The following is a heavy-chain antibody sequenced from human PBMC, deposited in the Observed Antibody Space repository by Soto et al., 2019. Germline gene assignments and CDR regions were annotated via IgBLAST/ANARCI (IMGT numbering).Heavy chain of an antibody. V-gene: IGHV4-34*01. J-gene: IGHJ6*02. CDR2: INHSGST. Sequence: SETLSLTCAVYGGSFSGYYWSWIRQPPGKGLEWIGEINHSGSTNYNPPLKSRVTISVDTSKNQFSLKLSSVTAADTAVYYCARELSSAVDSMDVWGQGTTVTVSS. CDR3: ARELSSAVDSMDV. CDR1: GGSFSGYY. D-gene: IGHD5-12*01.